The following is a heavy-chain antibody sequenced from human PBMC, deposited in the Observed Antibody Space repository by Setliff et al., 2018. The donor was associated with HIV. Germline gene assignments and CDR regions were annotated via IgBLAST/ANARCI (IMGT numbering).Heavy chain of an antibody. D-gene: IGHD1-26*01. CDR3: ARGHSHGHGYSGSYGPFDI. V-gene: IGHV1-69*05. CDR1: GGTFSSYA. CDR2: IIPMFGTL. J-gene: IGHJ3*02. Sequence: ASVKVSCKASGGTFSSYAINWVRQAPGQGLEWMGGIIPMFGTLNFAQKFQGRVTITTDESTSTAYMELNSLRSEDTAVYYCARGHSHGHGYSGSYGPFDIWGQGTMVTVSS.